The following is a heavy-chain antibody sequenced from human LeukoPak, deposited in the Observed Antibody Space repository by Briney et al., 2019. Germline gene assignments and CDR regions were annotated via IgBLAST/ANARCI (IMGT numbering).Heavy chain of an antibody. D-gene: IGHD2-2*01. CDR1: GYTFTSYG. CDR2: ISAYNGNT. J-gene: IGHJ4*02. CDR3: ARVVVVPAASSFDY. Sequence: ASVKVSCKASGYTFTSYGISWVRQAPGQGLEWMGWISAYNGNTNYAQKLQGRVTMTTDTSTSTAYMELRSLRSDDTAVYYCARVVVVPAASSFDYWAREPWSPSPQ. V-gene: IGHV1-18*04.